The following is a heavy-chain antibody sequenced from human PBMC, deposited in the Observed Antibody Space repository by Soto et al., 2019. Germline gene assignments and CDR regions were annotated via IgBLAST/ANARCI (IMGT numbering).Heavy chain of an antibody. V-gene: IGHV4-31*03. CDR1: GGSISSGGYY. D-gene: IGHD3-22*01. CDR3: ARESRYYDSTASEYGMDV. Sequence: SETLSLTCTVSGGSISSGGYYWSWIRQHPGKGLEWIGYIYYSGSTYYNPSLKSRVTISVDTSKNQFSLKLSSVTAADTAVYYCARESRYYDSTASEYGMDVWGQGTTVTVSS. CDR2: IYYSGST. J-gene: IGHJ6*02.